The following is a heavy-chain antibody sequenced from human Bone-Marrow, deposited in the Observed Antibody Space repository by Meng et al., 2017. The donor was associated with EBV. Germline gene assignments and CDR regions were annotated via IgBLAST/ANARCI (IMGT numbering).Heavy chain of an antibody. V-gene: IGHV1-69*01. CDR1: GGNFSSYA. CDR3: ARPGYCSGGSCGNYFDY. J-gene: IGHJ4*02. D-gene: IGHD2-15*01. Sequence: QVVESGAWLQEPGSSVRVACKASGGNFSSYAISWVRQAPRQGLEWMGGISPIFGTANYAQKFQGRVTITADESTSTAYMELSSLRSEDTAVYYCARPGYCSGGSCGNYFDYWGQGTLVTVSS. CDR2: ISPIFGTA.